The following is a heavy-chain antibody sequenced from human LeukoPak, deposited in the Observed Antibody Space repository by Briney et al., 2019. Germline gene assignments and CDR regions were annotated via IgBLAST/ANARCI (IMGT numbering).Heavy chain of an antibody. J-gene: IGHJ4*02. V-gene: IGHV3-7*01. Sequence: PGGSLRLSCAASGFTFSNYYMARVRQAPGKGLEWVANIKDDGREIRYVDSVKGRFTISRDSAENSLYLQMNGLRAEDTAVYYCAREVATGTGAYNYWGQGTLVTVSS. CDR2: IKDDGREI. CDR1: GFTFSNYY. D-gene: IGHD6-13*01. CDR3: AREVATGTGAYNY.